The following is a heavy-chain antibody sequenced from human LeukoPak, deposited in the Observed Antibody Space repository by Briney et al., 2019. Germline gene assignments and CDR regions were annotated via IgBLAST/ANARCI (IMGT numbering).Heavy chain of an antibody. CDR2: IIPIFGTA. J-gene: IGHJ3*02. CDR1: GGTFSSYA. V-gene: IGHV1-69*01. CDR3: ARDLGWELHAFDI. Sequence: ASVNVSCKASGGTFSSYAISWVRQAPGQGLEWMGGIIPIFGTANYAQKFQGRVTITADESTSTAYMELSSLRSEDTAVYYCARDLGWELHAFDIWGQGTMVTVSS. D-gene: IGHD1-26*01.